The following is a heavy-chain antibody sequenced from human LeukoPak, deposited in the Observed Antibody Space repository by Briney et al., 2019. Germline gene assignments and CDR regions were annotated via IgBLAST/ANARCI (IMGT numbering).Heavy chain of an antibody. CDR1: GYTLTELS. CDR2: FDPEDGET. D-gene: IGHD3-9*01. CDR3: ATVVNRYFDWLFQSGQAFDI. Sequence: GASVKVSCKVSGYTLTELSMHWVRQAPGKGLEWMGGFDPEDGETIYAQKFQGRVTMTEDTSTDTAYMELSSLRSEDTAVYYCATVVNRYFDWLFQSGQAFDIWGQGTMVTASS. V-gene: IGHV1-24*01. J-gene: IGHJ3*02.